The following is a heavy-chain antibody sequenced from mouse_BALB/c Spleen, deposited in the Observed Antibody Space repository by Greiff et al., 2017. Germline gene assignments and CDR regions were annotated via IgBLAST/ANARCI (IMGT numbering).Heavy chain of an antibody. V-gene: IGHV3-2*02. Sequence: EVKVEESGPGLVKPSQSLSLTCTVTGYSITSDYAWNWIRQFPGNKLEWMGYISYSGSTSYNPSLKSRISITRDTSKNQFFLQLNSVTTEDTATYYCARGTTVVATGDYWGQGTTLTVSS. CDR2: ISYSGST. CDR1: GYSITSDYA. J-gene: IGHJ2*01. D-gene: IGHD1-1*01. CDR3: ARGTTVVATGDY.